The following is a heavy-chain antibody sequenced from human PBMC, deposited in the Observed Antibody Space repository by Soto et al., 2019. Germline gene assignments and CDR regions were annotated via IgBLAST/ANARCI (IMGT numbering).Heavy chain of an antibody. Sequence: QVQLVQSGVEVKKARASVKVSCKAPGYTFSSYGISWARKAPGQGLEWMGWISDYNGNTHYAQKFQGRLIMTTDTSSRIASMELRGLRSDDTAVYFCPREGYYSGSGTYSPPRYYGMDVWGQGTTVTVSS. D-gene: IGHD3-10*01. CDR3: PREGYYSGSGTYSPPRYYGMDV. V-gene: IGHV1-18*01. J-gene: IGHJ6*02. CDR1: GYTFSSYG. CDR2: ISDYNGNT.